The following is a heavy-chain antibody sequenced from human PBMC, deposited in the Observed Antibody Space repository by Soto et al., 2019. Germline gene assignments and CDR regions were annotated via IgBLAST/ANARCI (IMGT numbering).Heavy chain of an antibody. CDR3: VRVIVVVPAAISSWSEPEHAYYFDY. V-gene: IGHV4-39*01. J-gene: IGHJ4*02. D-gene: IGHD2-2*01. CDR2: IYYSGST. CDR1: GGSISSSSYY. Sequence: SETLSLTCTVSGGSISSSSYYWGWIRQPPGKGLEWIGSIYYSGSTYYNPSLKSRVTISVDTSKNQFSLKLSSVTAADTAVYYCVRVIVVVPAAISSWSEPEHAYYFDYWGQGTLVTVSS.